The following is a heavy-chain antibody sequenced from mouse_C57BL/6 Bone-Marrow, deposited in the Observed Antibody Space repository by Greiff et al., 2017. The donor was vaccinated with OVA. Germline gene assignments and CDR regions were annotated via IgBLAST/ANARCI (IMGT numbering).Heavy chain of an antibody. CDR2: IYPRSGNT. J-gene: IGHJ3*01. CDR3: ARSGYYGSSRFAY. Sequence: VQLQQSGAELARPGASVKLSCKASGYTFTSYGISWVKQRTGQGLEWIGEIYPRSGNTYSHEKFKGKATLTADKSSSTAYMELRSLTSEDSAVYFCARSGYYGSSRFAYWGQGTLVTVSA. CDR1: GYTFTSYG. V-gene: IGHV1-81*01. D-gene: IGHD1-1*01.